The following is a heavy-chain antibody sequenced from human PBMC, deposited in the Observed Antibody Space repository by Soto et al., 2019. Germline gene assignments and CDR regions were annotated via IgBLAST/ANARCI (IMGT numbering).Heavy chain of an antibody. Sequence: SLRLSCAASGFTFDDYAMHWVRQAPGKGLEWVSGISWNSGSIGYADSVKGRFTLSRDNAKNSLYLQMNSLRAEDTALYYCAKALRLLGGYYYGMDVWGQGTTVTVSS. D-gene: IGHD5-12*01. J-gene: IGHJ6*02. CDR1: GFTFDDYA. CDR3: AKALRLLGGYYYGMDV. CDR2: ISWNSGSI. V-gene: IGHV3-9*01.